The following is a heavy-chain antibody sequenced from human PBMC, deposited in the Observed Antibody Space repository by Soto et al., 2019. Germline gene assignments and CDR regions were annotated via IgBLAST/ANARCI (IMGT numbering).Heavy chain of an antibody. CDR3: AAYPALYYFDY. V-gene: IGHV5-10-1*01. D-gene: IGHD3-16*01. J-gene: IGHJ4*02. Sequence: GESLKISCNGSGYSFTSYWISWVRQMPGKGLEWMGRIDPSDSYTNYSPSFQGHVTISADKSISTAYLQWSSLKASDTAMYYCAAYPALYYFDYWGQGTLVTVSS. CDR2: IDPSDSYT. CDR1: GYSFTSYW.